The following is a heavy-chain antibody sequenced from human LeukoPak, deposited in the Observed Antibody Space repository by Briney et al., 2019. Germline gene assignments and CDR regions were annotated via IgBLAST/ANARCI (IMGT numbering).Heavy chain of an antibody. V-gene: IGHV3-23*01. CDR1: RFTFSTYA. D-gene: IGHD3-10*01. CDR3: ATPPRAGMS. J-gene: IGHJ5*02. CDR2: ISGNGGST. Sequence: PGGSLRLSCVASRFTFSTYAMNWVGQALGKGLEWVSAISGNGGSTYYADSVKGRFTISRDNSKNTLYLQMSSLSAEDTAVYYCATPPRAGMSWGQGTLFTVSS.